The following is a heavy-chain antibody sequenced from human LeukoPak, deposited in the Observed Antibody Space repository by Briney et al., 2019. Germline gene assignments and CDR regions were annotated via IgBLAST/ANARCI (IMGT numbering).Heavy chain of an antibody. J-gene: IGHJ4*02. CDR2: TYCDGGGT. CDR3: AKAMAYAGCGVDCDRCVGFDS. CDR1: GFTSDGIA. D-gene: IGHD2-21*02. Sequence: GSLTLSCSGSGFTSDGIAMVWDRPAPGQELEGFSLTYCDGGGTYYADSVNSRFAMSRENSKNFMYHKMNSLGDEDMGLYYCAKAMAYAGCGVDCDRCVGFDSWGQGTLVTVSS. V-gene: IGHV3-43D*03.